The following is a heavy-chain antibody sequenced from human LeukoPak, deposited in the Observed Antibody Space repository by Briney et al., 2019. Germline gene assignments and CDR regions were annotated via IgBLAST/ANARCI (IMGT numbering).Heavy chain of an antibody. Sequence: GGSLRLSCAASGFTFSSYAMHWVRQAPGKGLEWVAVISYDGSNKYYADSVKGRFTISRDNSKNTLYLQMNSLRAEDTAVYYCARSFPSWIQLWGAFDYWGQGTLVTVSS. J-gene: IGHJ4*02. V-gene: IGHV3-30-3*01. D-gene: IGHD5-18*01. CDR2: ISYDGSNK. CDR3: ARSFPSWIQLWGAFDY. CDR1: GFTFSSYA.